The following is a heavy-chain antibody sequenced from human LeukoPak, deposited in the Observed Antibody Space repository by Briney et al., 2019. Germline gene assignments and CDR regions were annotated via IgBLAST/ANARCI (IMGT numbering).Heavy chain of an antibody. Sequence: GGSLRLSCAASGFRFDDHGMSWVCQVPGKGLEWVSGINWNGASTGYGDSVKGRFTISRDNAKNSLYLQMNSLRAEDTALYYCAGGDRNGWYFDYWGQGILVTVSS. J-gene: IGHJ4*02. D-gene: IGHD6-19*01. CDR2: INWNGAST. CDR3: AGGDRNGWYFDY. CDR1: GFRFDDHG. V-gene: IGHV3-20*04.